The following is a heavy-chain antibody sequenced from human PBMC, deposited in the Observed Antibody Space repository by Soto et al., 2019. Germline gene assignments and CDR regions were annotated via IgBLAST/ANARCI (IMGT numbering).Heavy chain of an antibody. J-gene: IGHJ4*02. Sequence: GASVKVSCKASGYSFTKYHMSWVLQAPGKGLEWVANIHQGGSVKHYVDSVRGRFTISRDNAKNSLFLQMNSLSAEDTAVYYCARLTEAVTTFVYWGQGTPVTVSS. V-gene: IGHV3-7*03. CDR3: ARLTEAVTTFVY. CDR2: IHQGGSVK. CDR1: GYSFTKYH. D-gene: IGHD1-1*01.